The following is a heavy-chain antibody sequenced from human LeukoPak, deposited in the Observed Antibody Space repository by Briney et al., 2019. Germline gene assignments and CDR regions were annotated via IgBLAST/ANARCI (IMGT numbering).Heavy chain of an antibody. CDR2: ISGSGGST. J-gene: IGHJ4*02. V-gene: IGHV3-23*01. CDR3: AKSADYYDSSGQYYFDY. Sequence: PGGSLRLSCAASGFTFSSYAMSWVRQAPGKGLEWVSAISGSGGSTYYADSVKGRFTISRDNSKNTLYLQMNSLRAEDTAVYYCAKSADYYDSSGQYYFDYWGQGTLFTVSS. CDR1: GFTFSSYA. D-gene: IGHD3-22*01.